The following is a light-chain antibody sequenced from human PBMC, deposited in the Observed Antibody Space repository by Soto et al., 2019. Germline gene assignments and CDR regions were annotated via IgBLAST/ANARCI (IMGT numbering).Light chain of an antibody. CDR1: QSISSY. V-gene: IGKV1-39*01. Sequence: DIQMTQSPSSLSASVGDRVTITCRASQSISSYLNWYQQKPGKAPKLLIYAASSSQSGVPSRFSGSGSGTDFTLTIRSLQPEDFATYYCQQSYSNRRTFGQGTKVEIK. CDR3: QQSYSNRRT. J-gene: IGKJ1*01. CDR2: AAS.